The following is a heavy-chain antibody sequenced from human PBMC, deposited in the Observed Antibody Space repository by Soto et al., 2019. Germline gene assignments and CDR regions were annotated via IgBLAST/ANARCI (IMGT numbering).Heavy chain of an antibody. CDR2: IDLDSSHT. D-gene: IGHD7-27*01. Sequence: QVQLVQSGPEVKMPGASVKVSCKASGHTFTGHHMHWVRQAPGQGLEWMAYIDLDSSHTKYAQRFQGRVTTTRDTSITTVYMELSGLRSDDTALYYCGLEPTGTGGFDYWGQGTLLTVSS. CDR3: GLEPTGTGGFDY. CDR1: GHTFTGHH. J-gene: IGHJ4*02. V-gene: IGHV1-2*02.